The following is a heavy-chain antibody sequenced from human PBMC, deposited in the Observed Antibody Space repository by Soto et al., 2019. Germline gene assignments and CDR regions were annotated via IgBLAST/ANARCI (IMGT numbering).Heavy chain of an antibody. V-gene: IGHV1-8*01. D-gene: IGHD3-3*01. Sequence: ASVKVSCKASGYTFTSYDINWVRQATGQGLEWMGWMNPNSGNTGYAQKFQGRVTMTRNTSISTAYMELSSLRSEDTAVYYCARGLWRDYDFWSGYFSSAVRNYYYYMDVWGKGTTVTVSS. J-gene: IGHJ6*03. CDR2: MNPNSGNT. CDR3: ARGLWRDYDFWSGYFSSAVRNYYYYMDV. CDR1: GYTFTSYD.